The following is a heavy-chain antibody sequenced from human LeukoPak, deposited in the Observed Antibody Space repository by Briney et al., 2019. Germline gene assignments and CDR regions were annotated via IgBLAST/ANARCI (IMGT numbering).Heavy chain of an antibody. Sequence: GRSLRLSCAASGFTFSSYGMHWVRQAPGKGLEWVSSIDSSGSYIYYADSVKGRFTISRDNAKNSLYLQMNSLRAEDTAVYYCAKDSKSGSYSDYWGQGTLATVSS. V-gene: IGHV3-21*04. CDR2: IDSSGSYI. CDR1: GFTFSSYG. D-gene: IGHD1-26*01. J-gene: IGHJ4*02. CDR3: AKDSKSGSYSDY.